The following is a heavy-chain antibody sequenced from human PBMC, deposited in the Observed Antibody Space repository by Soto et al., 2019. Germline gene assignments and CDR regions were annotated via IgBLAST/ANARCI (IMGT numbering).Heavy chain of an antibody. Sequence: EVQLLESGGGLVQPGGSLRLSCAASGFTFSSYAMSWVRQAPGKGLEWVSAISGSGGSTYYADSVKGRFTISRDNSKNTLYLQMNSLRAEDTAVYYCAKDKGVDYGDYVGYYYYYGMDVWGQGTTVTVSS. D-gene: IGHD4-17*01. CDR2: ISGSGGST. CDR1: GFTFSSYA. V-gene: IGHV3-23*01. CDR3: AKDKGVDYGDYVGYYYYYGMDV. J-gene: IGHJ6*02.